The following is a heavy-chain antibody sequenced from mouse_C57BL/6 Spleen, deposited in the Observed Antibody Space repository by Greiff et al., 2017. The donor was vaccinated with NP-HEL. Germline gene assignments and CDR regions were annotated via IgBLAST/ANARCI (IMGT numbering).Heavy chain of an antibody. V-gene: IGHV1-64*01. CDR3: ADLPRGYFDV. Sequence: PGQGLEWIGMIHPNSGSTNYNEKFKSKATLTVDKSSSTAYMQLSSLTSEDSAVYYCADLPRGYFDVWGTGTTVTVSS. CDR2: IHPNSGST. J-gene: IGHJ1*03.